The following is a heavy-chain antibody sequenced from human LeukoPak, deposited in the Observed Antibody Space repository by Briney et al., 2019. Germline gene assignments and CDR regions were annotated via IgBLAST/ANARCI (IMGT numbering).Heavy chain of an antibody. V-gene: IGHV4-59*01. D-gene: IGHD3-10*01. J-gene: IGHJ4*02. CDR2: IYYSGST. CDR3: ARARSHYGNFDY. Sequence: PSETLSLTCTVSGGSISSYYWSWIRQPPGKGLEWIGYIYYSGSTNYNPSLKSRVTISVDTSKNQFSLKLSSVTAADTAVYYFARARSHYGNFDYWGQGTLVTVSS. CDR1: GGSISSYY.